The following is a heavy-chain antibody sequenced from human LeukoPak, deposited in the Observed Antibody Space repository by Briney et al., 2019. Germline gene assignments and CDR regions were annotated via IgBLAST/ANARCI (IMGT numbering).Heavy chain of an antibody. V-gene: IGHV3-23*01. CDR2: ISGSGGTT. CDR3: AKDQGIQLWLKYFQH. J-gene: IGHJ1*01. CDR1: GFTFSSYS. Sequence: GGSLRLSCAASGFTFSSYSMNWVRQAPGKGLEWVSAISGSGGTTLYADSVKGRFTISRDNSKSTLYLQMNSLRAEDTAVYYCAKDQGIQLWLKYFQHWGQGTLVTVSS. D-gene: IGHD5-18*01.